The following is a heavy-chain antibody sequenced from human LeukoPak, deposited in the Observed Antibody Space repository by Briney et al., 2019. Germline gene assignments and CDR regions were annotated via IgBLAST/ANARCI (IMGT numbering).Heavy chain of an antibody. J-gene: IGHJ4*02. CDR2: ISWNSGSI. Sequence: GGSLRLSCAASGFTFDEYAMHWVRQAPGKGLEWVSGISWNSGSIDYADSVKGRFTISRDNAKNSLYLQMNSLRAEDTAFYYCAKDKYSTGLDSWGQGTLATVSS. CDR3: AKDKYSTGLDS. D-gene: IGHD6-19*01. CDR1: GFTFDEYA. V-gene: IGHV3-9*01.